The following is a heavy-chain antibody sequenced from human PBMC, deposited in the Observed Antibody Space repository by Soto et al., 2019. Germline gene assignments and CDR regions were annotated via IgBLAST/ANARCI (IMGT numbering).Heavy chain of an antibody. D-gene: IGHD3-3*01. CDR1: GYTFTSYY. V-gene: IGHV1-46*01. CDR2: INPSGGST. Sequence: GASVKVSFKASGYTFTSYYMHWVRQAPGQGLEWMGIINPSGGSTSYAQKFQGRVTMTRDTSTSTVYMELSSLRSEDTAVYYCARAVWSTIFGVVTPISVPRKRTKYYYGMDVRGQGTTVTVSS. CDR3: ARAVWSTIFGVVTPISVPRKRTKYYYGMDV. J-gene: IGHJ6*02.